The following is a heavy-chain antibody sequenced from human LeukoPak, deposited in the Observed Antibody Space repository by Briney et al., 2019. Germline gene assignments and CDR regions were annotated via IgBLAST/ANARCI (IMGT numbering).Heavy chain of an antibody. Sequence: SETLSLTCTVSGGSISSSSYYWGWIRQPPGKGLEWIGSIYYSGSTYYNPSLKSRVTISADTSKNQFSLKLSSVTAADTAVYYCARHVAKAAATGGYMDVWGKGTTVTVSS. J-gene: IGHJ6*03. D-gene: IGHD6-13*01. V-gene: IGHV4-39*01. CDR3: ARHVAKAAATGGYMDV. CDR2: IYYSGST. CDR1: GGSISSSSYY.